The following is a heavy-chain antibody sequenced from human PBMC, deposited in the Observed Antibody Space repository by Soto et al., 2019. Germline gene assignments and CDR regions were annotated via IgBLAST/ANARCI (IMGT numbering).Heavy chain of an antibody. D-gene: IGHD3-3*01. Sequence: GGSLRLSCVASGFTFSSYVIHWVRQAPGKGLEWVALISTDGTEKHYPGSVRGRFTISRDNSKNTLYLQMNSLRAEDTAVYYCARVSSRFLEWLLDYWGQGTRVTVSS. CDR1: GFTFSSYV. J-gene: IGHJ4*02. CDR3: ARVSSRFLEWLLDY. V-gene: IGHV3-30*14. CDR2: ISTDGTEK.